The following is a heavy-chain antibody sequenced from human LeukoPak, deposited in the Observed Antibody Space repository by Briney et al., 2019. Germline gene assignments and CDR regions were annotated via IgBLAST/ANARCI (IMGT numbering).Heavy chain of an antibody. CDR3: VKEYGDILTGYSHYFDY. CDR2: ISSNGGGT. J-gene: IGHJ4*02. D-gene: IGHD3-9*01. Sequence: GGSLRLSCSASGFTFSSYAMHWVRQAPGKGLEYVSAISSNGGGTYYADSVKGRFTISRDNSKNTLYLQMSSLRAEDTAVYYCVKEYGDILTGYSHYFDYWGQGTLVTVSS. CDR1: GFTFSSYA. V-gene: IGHV3-64D*09.